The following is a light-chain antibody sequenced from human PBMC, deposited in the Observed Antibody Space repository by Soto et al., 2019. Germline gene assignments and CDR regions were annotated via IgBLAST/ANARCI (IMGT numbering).Light chain of an antibody. CDR2: GDS. CDR1: SSNIGAGYD. CDR3: QSNDNGRSGSDV. Sequence: QPVLTQPPSVSGAPGQRVTISCTGSSSNIGAGYDVNWYQQLPETAPKLLIFGDSNRPSGVPDRFSGSKSGTSASLVITGLQADDEADYYCQSNDNGRSGSDVFGTGTKLTVL. J-gene: IGLJ1*01. V-gene: IGLV1-40*01.